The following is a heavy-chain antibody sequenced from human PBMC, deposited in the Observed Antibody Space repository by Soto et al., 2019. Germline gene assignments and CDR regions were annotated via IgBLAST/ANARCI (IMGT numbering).Heavy chain of an antibody. Sequence: SETLSLTCTVSGGSISSSSYYWGWIRQPPGKGLEWIGSIYYSGSTYYNPSLKSRVTISVDTSKNQFSLKLSSVTAADTAVYYCARDRGRVYGSGSFYYYGMDVWGQGTTVTVSS. CDR3: ARDRGRVYGSGSFYYYGMDV. J-gene: IGHJ6*02. CDR2: IYYSGST. V-gene: IGHV4-39*07. CDR1: GGSISSSSYY. D-gene: IGHD3-10*01.